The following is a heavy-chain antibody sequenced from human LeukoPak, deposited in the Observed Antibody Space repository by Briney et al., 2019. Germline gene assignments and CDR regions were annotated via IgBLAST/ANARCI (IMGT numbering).Heavy chain of an antibody. J-gene: IGHJ5*02. D-gene: IGHD2-2*01. CDR1: GGSIRSSTYY. CDR2: IHHSGDT. Sequence: SETLSLTCTVSGGSIRSSTYYWAWIRQPPGKGLEWTGTIHHSGDTYYNPSLKSRVTISVDTSKNQFSLKLSSVTAADAAVYYCARVYCSSTSCYSGGDWFDPWGQGTLVTVSS. V-gene: IGHV4-39*07. CDR3: ARVYCSSTSCYSGGDWFDP.